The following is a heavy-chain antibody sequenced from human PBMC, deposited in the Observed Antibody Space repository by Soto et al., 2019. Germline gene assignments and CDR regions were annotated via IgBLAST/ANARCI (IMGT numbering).Heavy chain of an antibody. CDR2: ISGYNGNT. Sequence: ASVKLSCKASGYTFTSFCISWVRQAPGQGLEWMGWISGYNGNTNYAQKLQGRVTMTTDTSTSTAYMEVRSLRSDDTAVYYCARDDIPVAGTLCDYWAHGTLVTVSS. V-gene: IGHV1-18*01. J-gene: IGHJ4*01. D-gene: IGHD6-19*01. CDR3: ARDDIPVAGTLCDY. CDR1: GYTFTSFC.